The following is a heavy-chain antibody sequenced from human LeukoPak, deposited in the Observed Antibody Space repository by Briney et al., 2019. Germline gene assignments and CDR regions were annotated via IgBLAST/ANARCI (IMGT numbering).Heavy chain of an antibody. V-gene: IGHV1-8*03. J-gene: IGHJ6*03. CDR1: GYTFTSYD. D-gene: IGHD5-12*01. CDR2: MNPNSGNT. CDR3: ARGDSGYDGAYYYYYMDV. Sequence: ASVKVSCKASGYTFTSYDINWVRQATGQGLEGMGWMNPNSGNTGYAQKFQGRVTITRNTSISTAYMELSSLRSEDTAVYYCARGDSGYDGAYYYYYMDVWGKGTTVTVSS.